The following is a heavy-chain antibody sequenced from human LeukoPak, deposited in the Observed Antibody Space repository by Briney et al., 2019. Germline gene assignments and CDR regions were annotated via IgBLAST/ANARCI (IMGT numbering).Heavy chain of an antibody. CDR1: GGSISSYY. D-gene: IGHD6-13*01. Sequence: PSETLSLTCTVSGGSISSYYWSWIRQPPGKGLEWIGYRYYSGSTNYNPSLKSRVTISVDTSKNQFSLKLSSVTAADTAVYYCVRFRAAAGFDYWGQGTLVTVSS. CDR3: VRFRAAAGFDY. J-gene: IGHJ4*02. CDR2: RYYSGST. V-gene: IGHV4-59*01.